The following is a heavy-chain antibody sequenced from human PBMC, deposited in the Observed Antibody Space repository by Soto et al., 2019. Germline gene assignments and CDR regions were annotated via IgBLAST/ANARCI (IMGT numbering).Heavy chain of an antibody. D-gene: IGHD3-16*02. Sequence: EVQLLESGGGLAQPGGSLRLSCGASGFTFSTYVMAWVRQAPGKGLEWVSMISDSGDTTYYADSVKGRFTISRDNSKNTVYLQITSLTAEDTGIYFCARVPAPYRYYFDYWGQGTLVTVSS. V-gene: IGHV3-23*01. J-gene: IGHJ4*02. CDR2: ISDSGDTT. CDR1: GFTFSTYV. CDR3: ARVPAPYRYYFDY.